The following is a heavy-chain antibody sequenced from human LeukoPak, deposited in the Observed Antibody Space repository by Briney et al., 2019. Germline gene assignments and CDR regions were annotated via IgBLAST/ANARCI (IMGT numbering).Heavy chain of an antibody. V-gene: IGHV4-4*07. D-gene: IGHD6-13*01. CDR1: GGSISSYY. Sequence: SETLSLTCTVSGGSISSYYWSWIRQPAGKGLEWIGRIYTSGSTNYNPSLKSRVTMSVDTSKNQFSLKLSSVTAADTAVYYCARDSSSWSYWYFDLWGRGTLVTVSS. CDR3: ARDSSSWSYWYFDL. CDR2: IYTSGST. J-gene: IGHJ2*01.